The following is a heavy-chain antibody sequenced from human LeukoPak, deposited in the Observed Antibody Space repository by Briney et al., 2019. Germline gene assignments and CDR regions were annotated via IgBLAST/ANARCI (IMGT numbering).Heavy chain of an antibody. CDR1: GESFSGYY. Sequence: SETLSLTCAVYGESFSGYYWNWIRQPPGKGLEWIGEINHTGGTNYNPSLKSRVTISVDTSKNRFSLKLRSVTAADTAVYYCARTTTVRGTYYMDVWGKGTTVTVSS. J-gene: IGHJ6*03. V-gene: IGHV4-34*01. D-gene: IGHD3-10*01. CDR2: INHTGGT. CDR3: ARTTTVRGTYYMDV.